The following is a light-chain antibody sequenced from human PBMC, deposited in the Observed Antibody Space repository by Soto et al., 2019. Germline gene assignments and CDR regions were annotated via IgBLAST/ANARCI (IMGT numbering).Light chain of an antibody. V-gene: IGKV1-27*01. CDR2: APS. J-gene: IGKJ3*01. Sequence: IQMTQPPSSLPPSEGARVTSSSRASQGIGNYLAWYRQKPGKALRLLIYAPSILQSGVSFRFTGSGSGTDFTLTISSLQPEDVATYYCQNYNWPPCTFGPGTKVDIK. CDR3: QNYNWPPCT. CDR1: QGIGNY.